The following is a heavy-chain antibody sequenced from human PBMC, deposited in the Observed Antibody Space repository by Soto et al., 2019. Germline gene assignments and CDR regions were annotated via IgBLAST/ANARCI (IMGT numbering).Heavy chain of an antibody. D-gene: IGHD2-15*01. Sequence: QVQLVQSGAEVKKPGSSVKVSCKASGGTFSSYTISWVRQAPGQGLEWMGRIIPILGIANYAQKFRGRVTITADKSTSTAYMELSSLRSEDTAVYYCARGGYCSGGSCYHVNWGQGTLVTVSS. CDR3: ARGGYCSGGSCYHVN. CDR2: IIPILGIA. J-gene: IGHJ4*02. CDR1: GGTFSSYT. V-gene: IGHV1-69*02.